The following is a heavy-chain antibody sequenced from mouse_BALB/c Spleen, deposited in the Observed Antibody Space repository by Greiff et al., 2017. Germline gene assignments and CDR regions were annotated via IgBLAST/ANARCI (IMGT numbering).Heavy chain of an antibody. CDR1: GFTFSDYY. V-gene: IGHV5-4*02. Sequence: EVQLVESGGGLVKPGGSLKLSCAASGFTFSDYYMYWVRQTPEKRLEWVATISDGGSYTYYPDSVKGRFTISRDNAKNNLYLQMSSLKAEDTAMYYCARDRAMDYWGQGTSVTGSS. CDR2: ISDGGSYT. CDR3: ARDRAMDY. J-gene: IGHJ4*01.